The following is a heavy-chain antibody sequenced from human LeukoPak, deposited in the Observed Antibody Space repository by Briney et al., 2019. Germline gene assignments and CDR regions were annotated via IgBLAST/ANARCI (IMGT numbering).Heavy chain of an antibody. CDR3: ARADFWSGYYTAEYFQH. CDR2: ISYDGSNK. D-gene: IGHD3-3*01. V-gene: IGHV3-30*04. J-gene: IGHJ1*01. CDR1: GFTFSSYA. Sequence: GRSLRLSCAASGFTFSSYAMHWVRQAPGKGLEWVSDISYDGSNKYYADSVKGRFTISRDNSKNTLYLQMNSLRAEGTAVYYCARADFWSGYYTAEYFQHWGQGTLVTVSS.